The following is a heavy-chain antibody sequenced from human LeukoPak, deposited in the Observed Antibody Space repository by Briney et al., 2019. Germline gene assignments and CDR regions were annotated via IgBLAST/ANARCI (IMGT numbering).Heavy chain of an antibody. D-gene: IGHD6-13*01. CDR2: ISGSGGST. Sequence: GGSLRLSCAASGFTLGMSWVRQAPGRGLEWVSAISGSGGSTYYADSVKGRFTISRDNSKNTLYLQMNSLRGDDTAVYYCAKASDGSSSYDAFDTWGQGTMVTVSS. V-gene: IGHV3-23*01. J-gene: IGHJ3*02. CDR3: AKASDGSSSYDAFDT. CDR1: GFTLG.